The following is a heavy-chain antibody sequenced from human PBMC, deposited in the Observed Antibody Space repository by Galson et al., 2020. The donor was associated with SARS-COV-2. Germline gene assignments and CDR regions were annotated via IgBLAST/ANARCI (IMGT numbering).Heavy chain of an antibody. D-gene: IGHD3-16*01. Sequence: SETLSLTCTVSGDSISSGDYYWSWIRQPPGKGLEWIGYLYYSGNSYYNPSLESRFLISVDTSKNRFSLKLTSVTAADTAVYYCARVAYYDYIWGNSGRYFFDSWGQGTLVTVSS. J-gene: IGHJ4*02. CDR3: ARVAYYDYIWGNSGRYFFDS. V-gene: IGHV4-30-4*01. CDR2: LYYSGNS. CDR1: GDSISSGDYY.